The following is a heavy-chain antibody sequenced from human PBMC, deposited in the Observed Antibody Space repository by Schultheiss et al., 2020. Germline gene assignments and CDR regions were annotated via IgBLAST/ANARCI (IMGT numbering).Heavy chain of an antibody. CDR2: INPSGGST. V-gene: IGHV1-46*01. CDR1: GYTFTSYY. D-gene: IGHD6-13*01. Sequence: ASVKVSCKASGYTFTSYYIHWVRQAPGQGLEWMGIINPSGGSTSYAQKFQGRVTMTRDTSTSTVYMELSSLRSEDTAVYYCARNGAQQQLAGGGVYGMDVWGQGTTVTVSS. CDR3: ARNGAQQQLAGGGVYGMDV. J-gene: IGHJ6*02.